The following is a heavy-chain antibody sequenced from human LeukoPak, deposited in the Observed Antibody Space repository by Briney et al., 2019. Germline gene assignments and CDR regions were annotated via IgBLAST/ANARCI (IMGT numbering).Heavy chain of an antibody. CDR3: AREYYDSSGYYYAPAAFDI. D-gene: IGHD3-22*01. Sequence: GGSLRLSCAAYGFTFSSYAMHWVRQAPGKGLEWVAVISYDGSNKYYADSVKGRFTISRDNSKNTLYLQMNSLRAEDTAVYYCAREYYDSSGYYYAPAAFDIWGQGTMVTVSS. CDR2: ISYDGSNK. CDR1: GFTFSSYA. V-gene: IGHV3-30-3*01. J-gene: IGHJ3*02.